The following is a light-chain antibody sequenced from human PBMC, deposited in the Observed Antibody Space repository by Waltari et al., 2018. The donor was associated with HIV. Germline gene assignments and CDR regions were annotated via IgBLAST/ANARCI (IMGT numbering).Light chain of an antibody. Sequence: EIVLTQSPGTLSLSPGERAALSCRASENVKSTYLVWYQQRPGQGPRLLMYGSSSRASGIPERFVGSGSGTDFTLNITRLEPEDFAMYYCQQYGSSFWTFGQGTKVEMK. CDR1: ENVKSTY. CDR3: QQYGSSFWT. CDR2: GSS. J-gene: IGKJ1*01. V-gene: IGKV3-20*01.